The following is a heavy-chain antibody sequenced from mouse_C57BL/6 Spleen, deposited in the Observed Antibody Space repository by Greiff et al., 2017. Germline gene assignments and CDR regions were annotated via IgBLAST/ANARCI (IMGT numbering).Heavy chain of an antibody. V-gene: IGHV1-85*01. Sequence: VHLVESGPELVKPGASVKLSCKASGYTFTSYDINWVKQRPGQGLEWIGWIYPRDGSTKYNEKFKGKATLTVDTSSSTAYMELHSLTSGDSAVYFCARRDYGSSTYYAMDYWGQGTSVTVSS. J-gene: IGHJ4*01. CDR2: IYPRDGST. CDR3: ARRDYGSSTYYAMDY. D-gene: IGHD1-1*01. CDR1: GYTFTSYD.